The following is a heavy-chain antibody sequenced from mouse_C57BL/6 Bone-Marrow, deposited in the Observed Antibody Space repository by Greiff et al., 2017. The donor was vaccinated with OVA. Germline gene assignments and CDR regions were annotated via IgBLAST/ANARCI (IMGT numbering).Heavy chain of an antibody. D-gene: IGHD1-1*01. CDR3: ALYYYGSSYGYYAMDY. CDR1: RFNIKNTY. CDR2: IDPANGNT. V-gene: IGHV14-3*01. Sequence: VQLQQSVAELVRPGASVKLSCTASRFNIKNTYMHWVKQRPEQGLEWIGRIDPANGNTKYAPKFQGKATITADTSSNTAYLQLSSLTSEDTAIYYCALYYYGSSYGYYAMDYWGQGTSVTVSS. J-gene: IGHJ4*01.